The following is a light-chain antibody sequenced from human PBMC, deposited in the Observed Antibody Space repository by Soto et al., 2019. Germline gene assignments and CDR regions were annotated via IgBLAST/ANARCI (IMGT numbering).Light chain of an antibody. CDR1: QSISHSSNNKNK. CDR2: WAS. Sequence: DIVMTQSPDFLAVSLGERATINCKSSQSISHSSNNKNKLAWYQQKPGQPPKLLISWASIRESGVPDRFSGSGSGTDFTLTISSLQAEDVAVYFCHQYYDTAWAFGQGTKVEIK. V-gene: IGKV4-1*01. J-gene: IGKJ1*01. CDR3: HQYYDTAWA.